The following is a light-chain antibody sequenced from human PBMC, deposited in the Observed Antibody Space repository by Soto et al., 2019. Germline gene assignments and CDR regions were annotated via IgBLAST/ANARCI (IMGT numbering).Light chain of an antibody. Sequence: DIVMTQTPLSLPVTPGEPASISCRSSQSLLNSDDGNTYLDWYLQKPGQSPQLLIYTLSNRDSGVPDRFSGGGSGSDFTLKISRVEAEDVGVYYCMQRIEFRWTFGQGTKVEIK. CDR2: TLS. CDR1: QSLLNSDDGNTY. J-gene: IGKJ1*01. V-gene: IGKV2-40*01. CDR3: MQRIEFRWT.